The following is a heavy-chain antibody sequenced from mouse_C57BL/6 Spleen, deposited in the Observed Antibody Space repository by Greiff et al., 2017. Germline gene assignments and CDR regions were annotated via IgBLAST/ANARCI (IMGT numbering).Heavy chain of an antibody. V-gene: IGHV1-69*01. J-gene: IGHJ1*03. Sequence: VQLQQPGAELVMPGASVKLSCKASGYTFTSYWMHWVKQRPGQGLEWIGEIAPSDSYTNYNQKFKGKSTLTVDKSSSTAYMQLSSLTSEDSAVYYCARFKSLMGYGGYFDVWGTGTTVTVSS. CDR1: GYTFTSYW. CDR3: ARFKSLMGYGGYFDV. D-gene: IGHD2-2*01. CDR2: IAPSDSYT.